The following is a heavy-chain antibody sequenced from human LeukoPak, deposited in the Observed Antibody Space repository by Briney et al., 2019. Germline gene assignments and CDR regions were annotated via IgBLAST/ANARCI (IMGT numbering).Heavy chain of an antibody. Sequence: SETLSLTCTVSGVSINTYFWSWIRQPPGKGLEWIGEINHSGSTNYNPSLKSRVTISVDTSKNQFSLKLSSVTAADTAVYYCARRITMVRGVRRGAFDIWGQGTMVTVSS. CDR2: INHSGST. D-gene: IGHD3-10*01. V-gene: IGHV4-34*01. CDR1: GVSINTYF. CDR3: ARRITMVRGVRRGAFDI. J-gene: IGHJ3*02.